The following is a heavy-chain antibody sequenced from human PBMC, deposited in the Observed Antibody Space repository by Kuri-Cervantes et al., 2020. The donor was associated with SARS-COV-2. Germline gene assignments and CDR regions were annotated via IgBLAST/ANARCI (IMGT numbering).Heavy chain of an antibody. CDR2: IKKDGSEK. D-gene: IGHD6-19*01. V-gene: IGHV3-7*01. Sequence: GGSLRLSCAASGFSFSMYWMSWVRQAPGKGLEWVANIKKDGSEKYYVDPVKGRFTISRDNAKISLYLQMNSLRAEDTAVYYCAREQWLELDAFDIWGQGTMVTVSS. J-gene: IGHJ3*02. CDR1: GFSFSMYW. CDR3: AREQWLELDAFDI.